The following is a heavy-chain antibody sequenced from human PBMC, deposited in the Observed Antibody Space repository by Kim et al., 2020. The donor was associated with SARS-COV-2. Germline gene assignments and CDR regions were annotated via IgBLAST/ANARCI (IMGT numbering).Heavy chain of an antibody. CDR3: ARESAGYSSSWSGPYYGMDV. D-gene: IGHD6-13*01. CDR1: GGTFSSYA. CDR2: IIPIFGTA. Sequence: SVKVSCKASGGTFSSYAISWVRQAPGQGLEWMGGIIPIFGTANYAQKFQGRVTITADESASTAYMELSGLRSEDTAVYYCARESAGYSSSWSGPYYGMDVWGQGTTVTVSS. J-gene: IGHJ6*02. V-gene: IGHV1-69*13.